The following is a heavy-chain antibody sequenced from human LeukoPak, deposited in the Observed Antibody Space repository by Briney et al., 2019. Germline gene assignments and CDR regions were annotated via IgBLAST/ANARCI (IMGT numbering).Heavy chain of an antibody. CDR3: ARTLGRGPGGHFDY. CDR2: ISSSGSYT. Sequence: GGSLRLSCAASGLSYSDSYMTWIRQAPGKGLEWVSYISSSGSYTNYADSVQGRFTVSRDNAKNSLFLHMTSLRAEDTAVYYCARTLGRGPGGHFDYWRQGTLVIVSS. CDR1: GLSYSDSY. V-gene: IGHV3-11*03. D-gene: IGHD3-10*01. J-gene: IGHJ4*02.